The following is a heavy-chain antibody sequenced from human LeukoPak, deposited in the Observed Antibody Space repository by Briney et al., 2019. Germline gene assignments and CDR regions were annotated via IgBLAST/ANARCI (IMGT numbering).Heavy chain of an antibody. J-gene: IGHJ4*02. CDR2: INPNSGGT. CDR3: ARDRTGDEYFFDH. Sequence: ASVKVSCKASGYTFTGYYLHWMRQAPGQGLEWLGWINPNSGGTNPAQKFQGRVTMTRDTSISTAYMELSRLRSDDTAVYYCARDRTGDEYFFDHWGQGTLVTVSS. V-gene: IGHV1-2*02. CDR1: GYTFTGYY. D-gene: IGHD7-27*01.